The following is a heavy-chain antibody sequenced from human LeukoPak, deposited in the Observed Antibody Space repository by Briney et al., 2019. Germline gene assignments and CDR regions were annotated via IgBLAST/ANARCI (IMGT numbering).Heavy chain of an antibody. CDR3: AREVWWHFDY. CDR2: ISNSAGRT. CDR1: GFTFSSYA. J-gene: IGHJ4*02. D-gene: IGHD2-21*01. Sequence: PGGSLRLSCAASGFTFSSYAMTWVRQAPGKGLEWVSSISNSAGRTYYADSVKGRFTISRDNSKNTLYLQVNSLRGEDTAVYYCAREVWWHFDYWGQGTLVPVSS. V-gene: IGHV3-23*01.